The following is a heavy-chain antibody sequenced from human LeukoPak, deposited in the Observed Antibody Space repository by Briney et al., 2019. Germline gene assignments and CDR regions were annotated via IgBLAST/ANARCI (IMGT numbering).Heavy chain of an antibody. D-gene: IGHD2-2*01. CDR1: GYSFTSYW. J-gene: IGHJ3*02. CDR2: IYPGDSDT. CDR3: ASGIVVVPAARDAFDI. Sequence: GESLKISCKGSGYSFTSYWIGWVRQMPGKGLEWMGIIYPGDSDTRYSPSFQGQVTISADKSISTAYLQWSSLKASDTAMYYCASGIVVVPAARDAFDIWGQETMVTVSS. V-gene: IGHV5-51*01.